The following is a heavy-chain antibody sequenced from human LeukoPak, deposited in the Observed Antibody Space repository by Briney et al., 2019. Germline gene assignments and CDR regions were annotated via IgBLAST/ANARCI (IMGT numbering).Heavy chain of an antibody. J-gene: IGHJ4*02. CDR1: GGSISSRSHY. CDR2: IFYSGST. D-gene: IGHD3-9*01. Sequence: SETLSLTCSVSGGSISSRSHYWGWIRQTPGKGLEWIGSIFYSGSTNYNPSLKSRVTMSVDTSKNQFSLTLTSVTAADTAIFFCATTYNDILTPSYYFDYWGQGSLVTVSS. V-gene: IGHV4-39*01. CDR3: ATTYNDILTPSYYFDY.